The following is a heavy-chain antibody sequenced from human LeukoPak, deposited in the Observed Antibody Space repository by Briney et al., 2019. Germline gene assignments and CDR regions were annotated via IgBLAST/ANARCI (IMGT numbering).Heavy chain of an antibody. V-gene: IGHV1-2*02. CDR1: GYTFTGYY. Sequence: ASVKVSCKASGYTFTGYYMHWVRQAPGQGLEWMGWINPNSGGTNYAQKFQGRVTMTRDTSISTAYMELSRLRSDDTAVYYCARIIDSSFDAYDIWGQGTMVTVSS. CDR2: INPNSGGT. CDR3: ARIIDSSFDAYDI. J-gene: IGHJ3*02. D-gene: IGHD6-6*01.